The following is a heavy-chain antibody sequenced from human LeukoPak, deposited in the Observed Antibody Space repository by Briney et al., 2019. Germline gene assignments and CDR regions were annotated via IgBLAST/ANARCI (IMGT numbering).Heavy chain of an antibody. CDR3: ARLGAGDTLSSSWYGDSFDY. V-gene: IGHV1-8*01. CDR1: GYTFTSYD. Sequence: GASVKVSCKASGYTFTSYDINWVRQATGQGLEWMGWMNPNSGNTGYAQKFQGRVTMTRNTSISTAYMELSSLRSEDTAVYYCARLGAGDTLSSSWYGDSFDYWGQGTLVTVSS. D-gene: IGHD6-13*01. CDR2: MNPNSGNT. J-gene: IGHJ4*02.